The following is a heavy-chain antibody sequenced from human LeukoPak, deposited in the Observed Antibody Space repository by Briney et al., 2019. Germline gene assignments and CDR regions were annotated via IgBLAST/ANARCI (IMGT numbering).Heavy chain of an antibody. D-gene: IGHD7-27*01. CDR2: IGNDGGGI. CDR3: AIDPNWGTHS. V-gene: IGHV3-23*01. J-gene: IGHJ4*02. CDR1: GFTFSTYT. Sequence: GGSLRLSCAASGFTFSTYTMYWVRHPPGKRLEWVSIIGNDGGGIHYADSVRGRFTISRDNSKNALYLQMNSLRVEDTAVYYCAIDPNWGTHSWGQGVLVTVSS.